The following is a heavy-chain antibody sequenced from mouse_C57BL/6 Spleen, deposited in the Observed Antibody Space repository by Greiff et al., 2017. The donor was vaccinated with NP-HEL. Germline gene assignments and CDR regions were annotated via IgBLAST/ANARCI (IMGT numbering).Heavy chain of an antibody. CDR2: INPSSGYT. Sequence: QVQLQQSGAELVRPGASVKMSCKASGYTFTSYTMHWVKQRPGQGLEWIGYINPSSGYTKYNQKFKDKATLTADKSSSTAYKQLSILTFEDSAVYYCARYWDGNYGYFAYWGQGTTLTVSS. V-gene: IGHV1-4*01. J-gene: IGHJ2*01. CDR1: GYTFTSYT. D-gene: IGHD2-1*01. CDR3: ARYWDGNYGYFAY.